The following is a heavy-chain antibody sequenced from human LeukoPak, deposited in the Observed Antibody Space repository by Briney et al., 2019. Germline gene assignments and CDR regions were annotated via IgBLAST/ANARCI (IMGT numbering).Heavy chain of an antibody. J-gene: IGHJ5*02. CDR2: IYYSGST. CDR3: ARDYDVLTAYPPTQLFDP. D-gene: IGHD3-9*01. V-gene: IGHV4-59*01. CDR1: GGSISSYY. Sequence: SETLSLTCNVSGGSISSYYWSWIRQPPGKGLEWIGYIYYSGSTNYNPSLKSRVTISVDTSKNQFSLKLSSVTAADTAVYYCARDYDVLTAYPPTQLFDPWGQGTLVTVSS.